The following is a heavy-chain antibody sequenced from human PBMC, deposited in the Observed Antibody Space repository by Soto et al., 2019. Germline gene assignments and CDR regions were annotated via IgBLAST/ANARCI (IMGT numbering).Heavy chain of an antibody. CDR2: ISYDGSNK. J-gene: IGHJ6*02. V-gene: IGHV3-30*18. D-gene: IGHD3-10*01. CDR3: AKIRGRVTMVRGVSYYYYGMDV. Sequence: QVQLVESGGGVVQPGRSLRLSCAASGFTFSSYGMHWVRQAPGKGLEWVAVISYDGSNKYYADSVKGRFTISRDNSKNTLYLQMNSLRAEDTAVYYCAKIRGRVTMVRGVSYYYYGMDVWGQGTTVTVSS. CDR1: GFTFSSYG.